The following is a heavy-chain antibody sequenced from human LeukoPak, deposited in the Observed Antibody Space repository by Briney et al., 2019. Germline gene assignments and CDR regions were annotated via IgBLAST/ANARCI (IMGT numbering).Heavy chain of an antibody. J-gene: IGHJ3*02. V-gene: IGHV3-48*01. Sequence: PGGSLRLSCAASGFTFSSYSMNWVRQAPGKGLEWISYISSGSSTIYYADSVKGRFTISRDSSKNTVYLQMSSLRSEDTAVYYCARVTDGLAFDIWGQGTMVTVSS. CDR1: GFTFSSYS. D-gene: IGHD5-24*01. CDR3: ARVTDGLAFDI. CDR2: ISSGSSTI.